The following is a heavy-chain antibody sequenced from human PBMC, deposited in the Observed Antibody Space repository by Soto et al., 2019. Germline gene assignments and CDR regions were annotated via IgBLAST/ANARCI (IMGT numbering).Heavy chain of an antibody. Sequence: EVHLVESGGGLVQPGGSLRLSCAASGFTVSSKYMSWVRQAPGKGLEWVSLIQSGGPTYYADSVKGRFTISRDTSENTLHLQMHSLRAEDKAVDYCARDDVLCDGGRCSGVPVDVWGKGTTVTASS. CDR2: IQSGGPT. CDR3: ARDDVLCDGGRCSGVPVDV. V-gene: IGHV3-66*01. J-gene: IGHJ6*03. D-gene: IGHD2-15*01. CDR1: GFTVSSKY.